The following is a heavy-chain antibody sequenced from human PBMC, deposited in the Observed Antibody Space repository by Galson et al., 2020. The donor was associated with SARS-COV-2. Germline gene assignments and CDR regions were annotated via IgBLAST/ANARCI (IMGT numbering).Heavy chain of an antibody. D-gene: IGHD4-4*01. CDR1: GDSVSNNSAA. CDR3: ARDHFYSYDY. Sequence: SQTLSLTCAISGDSVSNNSAAWNWIRQSPPRGLEWLGRTYYRSKWYNDSAVSVKSRITINPDTSKNQFSLHLNSVTPEDTAVYYCARDHFYSYDYWGQGTLVTVSS. V-gene: IGHV6-1*01. J-gene: IGHJ4*02. CDR2: TYYRSKWYN.